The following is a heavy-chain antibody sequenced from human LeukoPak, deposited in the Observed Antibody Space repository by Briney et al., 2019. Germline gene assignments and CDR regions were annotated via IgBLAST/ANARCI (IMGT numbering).Heavy chain of an antibody. D-gene: IGHD4-17*01. CDR2: INAGNGNT. CDR1: GYTFTSYA. J-gene: IGHJ4*02. V-gene: IGHV1-3*01. Sequence: ASVKVSCKASGYTFTSYAMHWVRQAPGQRLEWMGWINAGNGNTKYSQKFQGRVTMTRDTSTSTVYMELSSLRSEDTAVYYCAREAVTTVTTGPFNYWGQGTLVTVSS. CDR3: AREAVTTVTTGPFNY.